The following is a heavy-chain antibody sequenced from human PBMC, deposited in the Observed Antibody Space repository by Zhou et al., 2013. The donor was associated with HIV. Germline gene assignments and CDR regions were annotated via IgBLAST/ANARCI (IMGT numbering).Heavy chain of an antibody. CDR3: NRGMQRWVNDAFDI. CDR1: GYPFTSYY. V-gene: IGHV1-46*03. J-gene: IGHJ3*02. CDR2: INPGIGST. Sequence: QVQLVQSGAEVKKPGASVNISCKASGYPFTSYYIHWVRQAPRTGALSGMGLINPGIGSTYYAEKFQGRVTMTRDTSTNTVNMQLGTLTSEDTAVYYCNRGMQRWVNDAFDIWGQGTMVTVSS. D-gene: IGHD6-25*01.